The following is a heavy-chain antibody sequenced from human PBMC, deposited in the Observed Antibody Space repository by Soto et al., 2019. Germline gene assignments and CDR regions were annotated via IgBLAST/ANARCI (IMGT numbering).Heavy chain of an antibody. V-gene: IGHV1-8*01. J-gene: IGHJ4*02. D-gene: IGHD3-3*01. CDR1: GYTFTSYD. Sequence: ASVKVSCKASGYTFTSYDINWVRQATGQGLEWMGWMNPNSGNTGYAQKFQGRVTMTRNTSISTAYMELSSLRSEDTAVYYCARGFSTILTIFGVVTYYFDYWGQGTLVTVSS. CDR3: ARGFSTILTIFGVVTYYFDY. CDR2: MNPNSGNT.